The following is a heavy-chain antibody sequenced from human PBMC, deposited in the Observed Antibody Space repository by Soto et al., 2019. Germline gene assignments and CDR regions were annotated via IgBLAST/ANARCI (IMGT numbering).Heavy chain of an antibody. CDR1: GYTFTSYY. Sequence: QVQLVQSGAEVKKPGASVKVSCKASGYTFTSYYMHWVRQAPGQGLEWMGIINPSGGSTRYAQKFQGRVTMTRDTATSTVYMERSSLRSEDTSVYYCARDAVRGALTRWFDPWGQGTLVTVSS. V-gene: IGHV1-46*01. CDR3: ARDAVRGALTRWFDP. J-gene: IGHJ5*02. CDR2: INPSGGST. D-gene: IGHD3-10*01.